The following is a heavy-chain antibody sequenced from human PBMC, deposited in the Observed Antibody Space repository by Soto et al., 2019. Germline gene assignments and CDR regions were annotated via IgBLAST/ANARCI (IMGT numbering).Heavy chain of an antibody. J-gene: IGHJ4*02. Sequence: EVQLLESGGGLVQPGGSLRLSCAASGFTFSNYAMTWVRQAPGKGLEWVSAISGGGGSTYYADSVKGRFTISRDNSKNTLYVQMKGLRAEETDVYYCGKDWGYWGQGTLVTVSS. CDR3: GKDWGY. CDR1: GFTFSNYA. V-gene: IGHV3-23*01. CDR2: ISGGGGST. D-gene: IGHD3-16*01.